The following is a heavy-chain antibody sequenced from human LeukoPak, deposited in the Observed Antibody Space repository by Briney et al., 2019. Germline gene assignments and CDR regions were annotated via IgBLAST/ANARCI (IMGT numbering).Heavy chain of an antibody. Sequence: RRALRHSCVASGFTFISYAMHWVRPAAGRQLAGVAVISYDGSNKYYADSVKGRFTISRDNSKNTLYLQMNSLRAEDTAVYYCARGRDYGGFDYWDQGTLVTVSS. D-gene: IGHD4-23*01. CDR1: GFTFISYA. V-gene: IGHV3-30-3*01. CDR3: ARGRDYGGFDY. J-gene: IGHJ4*02. CDR2: ISYDGSNK.